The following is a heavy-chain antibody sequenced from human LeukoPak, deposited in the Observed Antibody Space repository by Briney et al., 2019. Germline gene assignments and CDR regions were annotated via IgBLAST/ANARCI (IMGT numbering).Heavy chain of an antibody. CDR3: ARDLTVTTIRFYYYGMDV. D-gene: IGHD4-17*01. V-gene: IGHV1-2*02. Sequence: ASVKVSCKASGYTFTGYCMHWVRQAPGQGLEWMGWINPNSGGTNYAQKFQGRVTMTRDTSISTAYMELSRLRSDDTAVYYCARDLTVTTIRFYYYGMDVWGQGTTVTVSS. J-gene: IGHJ6*02. CDR1: GYTFTGYC. CDR2: INPNSGGT.